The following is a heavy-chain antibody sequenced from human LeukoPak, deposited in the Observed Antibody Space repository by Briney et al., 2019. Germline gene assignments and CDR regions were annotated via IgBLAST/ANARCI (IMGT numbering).Heavy chain of an antibody. CDR3: ARPLDYYDRSGYYAAFDI. D-gene: IGHD3-22*01. J-gene: IGHJ3*02. CDR1: GFTFSSYE. CDR2: ISSSGSTI. Sequence: GGSLRLSCAASGFTFSSYEMNWVRQAPGKGLEWVSYISSSGSTIYYADSVKGRFTISRDNAKNSLYLQMNSLRAEDTAFFYCARPLDYYDRSGYYAAFDIWGQGTMVTVSS. V-gene: IGHV3-48*03.